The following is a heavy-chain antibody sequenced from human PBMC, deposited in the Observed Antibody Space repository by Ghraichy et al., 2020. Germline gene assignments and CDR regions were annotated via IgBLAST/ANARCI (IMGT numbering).Heavy chain of an antibody. Sequence: SETLSLTCTVSGGSISSYYWSWIRQPPGKGLEWIGYIYTSGSTNYNPSLKSRVTISVDTSKNQFSLKLSSVTAADTAVYYCARYLGWPRVGTNSWFDPWGQGTLVTVSS. CDR3: ARYLGWPRVGTNSWFDP. CDR1: GGSISSYY. D-gene: IGHD1-14*01. V-gene: IGHV4-4*09. J-gene: IGHJ5*02. CDR2: IYTSGST.